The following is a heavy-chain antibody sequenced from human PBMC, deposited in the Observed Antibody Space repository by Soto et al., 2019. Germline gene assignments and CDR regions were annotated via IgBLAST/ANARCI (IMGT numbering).Heavy chain of an antibody. CDR1: GGAIGNYY. J-gene: IGHJ5*02. Sequence: QLQLQESGPGLVKPSETLSLTCIVSGGAIGNYYWSWIRQPPGKGLEWIGYIYYNGTTHYNPSLRSRVTISVDMSKNHLSLTLTSVTAADTAMYYCARPFNPWGQGTLVIVSS. CDR3: ARPFNP. CDR2: IYYNGTT. V-gene: IGHV4-59*01.